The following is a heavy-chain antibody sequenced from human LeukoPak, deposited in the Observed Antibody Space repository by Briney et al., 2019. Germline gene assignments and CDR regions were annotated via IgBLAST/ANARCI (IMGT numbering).Heavy chain of an antibody. J-gene: IGHJ4*02. Sequence: SETLSLTCTVSGGSISSYYWSWIRQPPGKGLEWIGYIYTSGSTNYNPSLKSRVTISVDTSKNQFSLKLGSVTAADTAVYYCARQRVDYFDYWGQGTLVTVSS. CDR2: IYTSGST. CDR1: GGSISSYY. V-gene: IGHV4-4*09. CDR3: ARQRVDYFDY.